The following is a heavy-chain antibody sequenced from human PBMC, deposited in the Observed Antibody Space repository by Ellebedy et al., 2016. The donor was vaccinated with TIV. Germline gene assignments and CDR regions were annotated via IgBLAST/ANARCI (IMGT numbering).Heavy chain of an antibody. CDR3: ARGGYCSSTSCGQVSYYYYYMDV. CDR2: INPNSGGT. J-gene: IGHJ6*03. D-gene: IGHD2-2*01. CDR1: GYTFTGYY. V-gene: IGHV1-2*02. Sequence: ASVKVSXKASGYTFTGYYMHWVRQAPGQGLEWMGWINPNSGGTNYAQKFQGRVTMTRDTSISTAYMELSRLRSDDTAVYYCARGGYCSSTSCGQVSYYYYYMDVWGKGTTVTVSS.